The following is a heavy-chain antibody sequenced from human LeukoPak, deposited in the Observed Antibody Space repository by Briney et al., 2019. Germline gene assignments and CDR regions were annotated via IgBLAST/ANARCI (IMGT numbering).Heavy chain of an antibody. D-gene: IGHD5-12*01. CDR1: GGSISSYY. CDR2: PYNSGST. V-gene: IGHV4-59*08. Sequence: PSETLSLTCTVSGGSISSYYWSWIRQPPGKGLDWIGYPYNSGSTNYNPSLKSRVTISVHTSKNQFSLKLSSVTAADTAVYYCARRRRGYYGYEDAFDIWGQGTMVTVSS. CDR3: ARRRRGYYGYEDAFDI. J-gene: IGHJ3*02.